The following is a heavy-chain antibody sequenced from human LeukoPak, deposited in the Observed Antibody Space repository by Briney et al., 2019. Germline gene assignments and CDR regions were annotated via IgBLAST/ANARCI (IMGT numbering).Heavy chain of an antibody. CDR1: GFTFSSYW. Sequence: GGSLRLSCAASGFTFSSYWMHWVRQAPGKGLEWVSAISGSGGSTYYADSVKGRFTISRDNSKNTLYPQMNSLRAEDTAVYYCAKYFDFSWFDPWGQGTLVTVSS. V-gene: IGHV3-23*01. D-gene: IGHD3-3*01. J-gene: IGHJ5*02. CDR2: ISGSGGST. CDR3: AKYFDFSWFDP.